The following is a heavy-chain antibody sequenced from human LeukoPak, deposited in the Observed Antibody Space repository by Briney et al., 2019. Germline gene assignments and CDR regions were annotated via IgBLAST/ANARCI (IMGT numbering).Heavy chain of an antibody. Sequence: GGFLRLSCAAFGFTFSSYSMNWVRQAPGKGLEWVSYISSSSSTIYYADSVKGRFTISRDNAKDSLYLQMNSLRAEDTAVYYCASGVGYDSSGYYDYWGQGTLVTVSS. J-gene: IGHJ4*02. CDR2: ISSSSSTI. V-gene: IGHV3-48*01. CDR3: ASGVGYDSSGYYDY. CDR1: GFTFSSYS. D-gene: IGHD3-22*01.